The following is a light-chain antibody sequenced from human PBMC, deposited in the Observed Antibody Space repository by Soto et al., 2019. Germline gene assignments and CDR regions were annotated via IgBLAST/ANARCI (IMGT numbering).Light chain of an antibody. CDR1: QGISTW. CDR2: AAS. CDR3: QQTNTFPLS. V-gene: IGKV1-12*01. Sequence: DIQMTQSPSFVSASVGDRVTITCRASQGISTWLAWYQQKPGKAPNLLIYAASNLQNGVPSRFSGSGSGTDVTLTSSSLQPEDFATYYCQQTNTFPLSFGPGTKVDVK. J-gene: IGKJ3*01.